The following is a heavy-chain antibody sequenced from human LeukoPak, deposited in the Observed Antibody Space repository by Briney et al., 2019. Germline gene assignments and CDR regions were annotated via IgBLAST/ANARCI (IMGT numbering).Heavy chain of an antibody. D-gene: IGHD2-21*02. Sequence: GGSLRLSCAASGLTFNSYAMSWVRQAPGKGLEWVSAISGSAGSTYYADSVKGRFTISRDNSKNTLFLQMNSLRAEDTAVYYCAKSRSRVTAILGYYYGMDVWGQGTTVTVSS. CDR1: GLTFNSYA. J-gene: IGHJ6*02. CDR3: AKSRSRVTAILGYYYGMDV. V-gene: IGHV3-23*01. CDR2: ISGSAGST.